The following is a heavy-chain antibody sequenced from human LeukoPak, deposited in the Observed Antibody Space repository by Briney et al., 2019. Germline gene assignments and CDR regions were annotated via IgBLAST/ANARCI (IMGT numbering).Heavy chain of an antibody. CDR3: AKLRWPEGDRGSFDF. CDR2: IYPSDSDT. J-gene: IGHJ4*02. D-gene: IGHD4-23*01. V-gene: IGHV5-51*01. Sequence: GGPLKISGKGSGYSFTTYWIGWVRPTPGKGLGWMGIIYPSDSDTKYSPSFQGHVTISADKSINTAYLQWTSLKASDTAMYYCAKLRWPEGDRGSFDFWGQGTVVTVSA. CDR1: GYSFTTYW.